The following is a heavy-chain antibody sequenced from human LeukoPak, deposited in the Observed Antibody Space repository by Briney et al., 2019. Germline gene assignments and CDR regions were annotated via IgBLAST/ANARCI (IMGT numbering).Heavy chain of an antibody. Sequence: GGSLRLSCAASGFTFSSYAMSWVRQAPGKGLERVSAISGSGGSTYYADSVKGRFTISRDNSKNTLYLQMNSLRAEDTAVYYCAKDAGSDIVVVPAAPRGYYGMDVWGQGTTVTVSS. CDR1: GFTFSSYA. J-gene: IGHJ6*02. D-gene: IGHD2-2*01. CDR2: ISGSGGST. CDR3: AKDAGSDIVVVPAAPRGYYGMDV. V-gene: IGHV3-23*01.